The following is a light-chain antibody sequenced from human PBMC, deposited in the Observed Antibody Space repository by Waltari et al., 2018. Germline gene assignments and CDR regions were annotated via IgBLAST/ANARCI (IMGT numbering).Light chain of an antibody. CDR1: QGISSY. Sequence: IQLTQSPSSLSASVGDRVTISCRARQGISSYLAWSQQKPGKAPKLLIYAASTLQSGVPSRFSGSGSWTDFTLTISSLQPEDFATYYCQQLHSYPITFGQGTRLEIK. CDR2: AAS. J-gene: IGKJ5*01. V-gene: IGKV1-9*01. CDR3: QQLHSYPIT.